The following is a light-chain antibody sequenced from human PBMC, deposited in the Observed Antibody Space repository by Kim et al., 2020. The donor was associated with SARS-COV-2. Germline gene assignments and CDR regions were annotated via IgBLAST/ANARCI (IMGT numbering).Light chain of an antibody. Sequence: LSPGERATLSCRANQSVSSSYLAWYQQKPGQAPRLLIYGASTRAAGIPDRFSGSGSVTDFTLTIIRLEPEDFAVYYCQQYGSSPYTFGQGTKLEIK. CDR1: QSVSSSY. J-gene: IGKJ2*01. CDR3: QQYGSSPYT. V-gene: IGKV3-20*01. CDR2: GAS.